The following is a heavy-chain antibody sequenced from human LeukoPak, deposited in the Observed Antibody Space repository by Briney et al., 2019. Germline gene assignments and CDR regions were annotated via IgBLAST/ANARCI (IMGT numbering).Heavy chain of an antibody. CDR2: INHSGST. V-gene: IGHV4-34*01. CDR3: ARSGWLQLSAYYYYYMDV. J-gene: IGHJ6*03. CDR1: GGSFSGYY. Sequence: PSETLSLTCAVYGGSFSGYYWSWIRQPPGKGLEWIGEINHSGSTNYNPSLKSRVTISVDTSKNQFSLKLSSVTAADTAVYYCARSGWLQLSAYYYYYMDVWGKGTTVTISS. D-gene: IGHD5-24*01.